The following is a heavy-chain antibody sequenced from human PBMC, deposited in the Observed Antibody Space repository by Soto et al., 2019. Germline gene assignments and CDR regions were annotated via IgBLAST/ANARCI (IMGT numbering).Heavy chain of an antibody. CDR3: ATHDYGDYHTDY. D-gene: IGHD4-17*01. J-gene: IGHJ4*02. V-gene: IGHV3-53*02. CDR1: GFTVSSNY. CDR2: IYSGGST. Sequence: EVQLVETGGGLIQPGGSLRLSCAASGFTVSSNYMSWVRQAPGKGLEWVSAIYSGGSTYYADSVKGRFTISRDNSKNTLYLQMNSLRAEDTAVYYCATHDYGDYHTDYWGQGTLVTVSS.